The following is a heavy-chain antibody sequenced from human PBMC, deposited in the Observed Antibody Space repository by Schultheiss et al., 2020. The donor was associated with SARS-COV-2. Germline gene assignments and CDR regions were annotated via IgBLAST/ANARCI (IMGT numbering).Heavy chain of an antibody. CDR2: IYHSGST. Sequence: GSLRLSCAVSGYSISSGYYWAWIRQSPGKGLEWIGSIYHSGSTYQNPSLRSRVTISMDTSKNQVSLKLTSVAAADTATYFCARDVFGSGSRHFDYWGQGTLVTVSS. V-gene: IGHV4-38-2*02. CDR3: ARDVFGSGSRHFDY. J-gene: IGHJ4*02. CDR1: GYSISSGYY. D-gene: IGHD3-10*01.